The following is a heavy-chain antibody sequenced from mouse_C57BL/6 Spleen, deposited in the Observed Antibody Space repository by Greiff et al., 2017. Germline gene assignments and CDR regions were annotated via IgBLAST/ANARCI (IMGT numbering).Heavy chain of an antibody. D-gene: IGHD2-2*01. CDR2: IWSGGST. CDR1: GFSLTSYG. Sequence: VQLQQSGPGLVQPSQSLSITCTVSGFSLTSYGVHWVRQSPGKGLEWLGVIWSGGSTDYNAAFISSLIISKDNSKGQVFFKMNSLQADDTAIYSCARSSSGYDGGYYAMDYWGQGTSVTVSS. V-gene: IGHV2-2*01. CDR3: ARSSSGYDGGYYAMDY. J-gene: IGHJ4*01.